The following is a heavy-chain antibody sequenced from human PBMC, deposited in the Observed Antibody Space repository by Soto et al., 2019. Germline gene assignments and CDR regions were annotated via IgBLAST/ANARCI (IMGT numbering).Heavy chain of an antibody. CDR1: GDTFTSYG. CDR2: ISSYNGNR. J-gene: IGHJ4*02. CDR3: ERDQVGATGDD. V-gene: IGHV1-18*01. Sequence: XAGQVSCTTSGDTFTSYGIRWVRQAPGQGLEWMGWISSYNGNRNYAQKVQGRVTMTTDTSTNTAYMELRSLRSDDTAVYYCERDQVGATGDDWGQGTLVTVSS. D-gene: IGHD1-26*01.